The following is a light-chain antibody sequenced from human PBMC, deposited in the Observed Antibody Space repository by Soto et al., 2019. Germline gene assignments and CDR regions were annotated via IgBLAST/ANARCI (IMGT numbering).Light chain of an antibody. J-gene: IGLJ2*01. CDR2: RDH. CDR3: AACDDSLNGYVV. Sequence: QSVLTQPPSASGTPGQRVTMSCSGSRYNIGSNTVNWYQQVPGTAPRLLIHRDHQRPSGVPDRFSGSKSGTSASLAISGLQSEDEADYYCAACDDSLNGYVVFGGGTKLTVL. CDR1: RYNIGSNT. V-gene: IGLV1-44*01.